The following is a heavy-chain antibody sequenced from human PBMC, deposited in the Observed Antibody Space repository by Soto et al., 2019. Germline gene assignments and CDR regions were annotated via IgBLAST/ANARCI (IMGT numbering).Heavy chain of an antibody. CDR1: GYTFTSYG. CDR2: ISAYNGNT. D-gene: IGHD3-3*01. J-gene: IGHJ4*02. V-gene: IGHV1-18*04. CDR3: ARDQRVLELLDRSSFPDY. Sequence: ASVKVSCKASGYTFTSYGISWVRQAPGQGLEWMGWISAYNGNTNYAQKLQGRVTMTTDTSTSTAYMELRSLISDDTAVYYCARDQRVLELLDRSSFPDYWGQGTLVTVSS.